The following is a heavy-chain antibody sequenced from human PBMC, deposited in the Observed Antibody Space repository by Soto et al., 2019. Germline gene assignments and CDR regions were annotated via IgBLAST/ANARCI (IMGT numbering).Heavy chain of an antibody. V-gene: IGHV4-34*01. CDR2: INHSGST. CDR3: ARAPKISAAKSPWGMDV. D-gene: IGHD2-2*01. J-gene: IGHJ6*04. Sequence: KPSETLSLTCAVYGGSFSGYYWSWIRQPPGKGLEWIGEINHSGSTNYNPSLKSRVTISVDTSKNQFSLKLSSVTAADTAVYYCARAPKISAAKSPWGMDVWGKGTTVTVSS. CDR1: GGSFSGYY.